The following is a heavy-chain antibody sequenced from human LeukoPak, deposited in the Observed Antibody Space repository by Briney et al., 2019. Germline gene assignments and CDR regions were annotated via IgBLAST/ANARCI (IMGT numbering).Heavy chain of an antibody. CDR2: IYYSGST. V-gene: IGHV4-59*12. D-gene: IGHD2-2*01. CDR3: ARDPGHCSSTSCYDEYFQH. Sequence: PSETLSLTCSDSGGSINNYWWNWIRQPPGKGLEWIGYIYYSGSTSYNPSLKSRLTISVDRSKNQFSLKLSSVTAADTAVYYCARDPGHCSSTSCYDEYFQHWGQGTLVTVSS. CDR1: GGSINNYW. J-gene: IGHJ1*01.